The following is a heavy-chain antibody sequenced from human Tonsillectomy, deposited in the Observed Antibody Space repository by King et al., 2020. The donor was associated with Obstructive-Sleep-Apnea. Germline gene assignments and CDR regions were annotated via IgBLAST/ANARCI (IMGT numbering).Heavy chain of an antibody. J-gene: IGHJ3*02. CDR3: ARARGRRSALDAFDI. D-gene: IGHD2-15*01. Sequence: VQLQQWGAGLLKPSETLSLTCAVYGGSFSGYYWSWIRQPPGKGLEWIGEINHSGSTNYNPSLKSRVTISVDTSKNQFSLKLCSVTAADTAVYYCARARGRRSALDAFDIWGQGTMVTVSS. CDR2: INHSGST. CDR1: GGSFSGYY. V-gene: IGHV4-34*01.